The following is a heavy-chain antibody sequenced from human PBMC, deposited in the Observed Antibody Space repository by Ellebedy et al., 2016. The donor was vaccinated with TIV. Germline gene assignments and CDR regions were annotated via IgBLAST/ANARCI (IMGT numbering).Heavy chain of an antibody. Sequence: PGGSLRLSCAASGLTFSSYNMNWVRQAPGKGLEWVSKMSSSSSRVYYADSVKGRFTISRDNAKNPLYLQMNSLRAEDTAVYYCARGGGCFGDSCYYADFWGQGTLVTVSS. CDR3: ARGGGCFGDSCYYADF. D-gene: IGHD2-21*01. V-gene: IGHV3-48*04. CDR1: GLTFSSYN. CDR2: MSSSSSRV. J-gene: IGHJ4*02.